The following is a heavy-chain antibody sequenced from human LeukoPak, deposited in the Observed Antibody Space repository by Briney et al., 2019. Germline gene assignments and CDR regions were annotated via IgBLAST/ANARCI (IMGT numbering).Heavy chain of an antibody. J-gene: IGHJ4*02. V-gene: IGHV3-74*01. CDR3: VKAAYDSSGYYYPRD. CDR1: GFTFSSYW. D-gene: IGHD3-22*01. CDR2: ISKDGSST. Sequence: PGGSLRLSCAASGFTFSSYWMHWVRQAPGKGLVWVSRISKDGSSTYYADSVKGRFTISRDNSKNTLYLQMSSLRAEDTAVYYCVKAAYDSSGYYYPRDWGQGTLVTVSS.